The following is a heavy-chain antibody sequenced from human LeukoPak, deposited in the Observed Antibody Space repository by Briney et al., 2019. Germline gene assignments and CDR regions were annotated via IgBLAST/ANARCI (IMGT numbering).Heavy chain of an antibody. CDR2: ISAYNGNT. D-gene: IGHD6-13*01. CDR3: ARTGRGHSSSWYGEINWFAP. Sequence: ASVKVSCKASGYTFTSYGISWGRQAPGQGLEWMGWISAYNGNTNYAQKLQGRVTMTTDTSTSTAYMELRSLRSDDTAVYYCARTGRGHSSSWYGEINWFAPWGQGTLVTVSS. V-gene: IGHV1-18*01. J-gene: IGHJ5*02. CDR1: GYTFTSYG.